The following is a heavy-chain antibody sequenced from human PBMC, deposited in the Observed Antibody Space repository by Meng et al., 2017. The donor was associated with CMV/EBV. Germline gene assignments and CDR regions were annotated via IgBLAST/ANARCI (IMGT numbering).Heavy chain of an antibody. D-gene: IGHD3-22*01. CDR2: ISYDGSNK. V-gene: IGHV3-30*19. J-gene: IGHJ4*02. Sequence: GESLKISCAASGFTFSSYGIHWVRQAPGKGLEWVAVISYDGSNKYYAGSVKGRFTISRDNSKNTLYLQMNSLRAEDTAVYYCARGRDYDSSGYYGYWGQGTLVTVSS. CDR3: ARGRDYDSSGYYGY. CDR1: GFTFSSYG.